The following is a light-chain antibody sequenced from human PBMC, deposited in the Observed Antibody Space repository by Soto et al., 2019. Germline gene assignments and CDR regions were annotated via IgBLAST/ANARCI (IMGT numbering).Light chain of an antibody. Sequence: QSALTQPASVSGSPGQSRTISCTGTSGDVGGYNYVSWYQQQPGKAPKLLIYEVTYRPSGVSDRFSGSKSGDTAYLTVSGLQAEDEADYYCSSYTRNNTWVFGGGTKLIVL. CDR2: EVT. CDR1: SGDVGGYNY. V-gene: IGLV2-14*01. J-gene: IGLJ3*02. CDR3: SSYTRNNTWV.